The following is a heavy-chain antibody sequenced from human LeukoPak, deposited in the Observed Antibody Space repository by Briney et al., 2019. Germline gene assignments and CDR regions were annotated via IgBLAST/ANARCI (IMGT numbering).Heavy chain of an antibody. Sequence: GGSLRLSCAVSGFTFSNFWMSWVRQAPGRGLEWVANIHPEGNEKYHVESVKGRFTISRDNAKNSLYLQMNSLRAEDTAVYYCARAPSYSSGWSWGQGTLVTVSS. CDR1: GFTFSNFW. CDR3: ARAPSYSSGWS. J-gene: IGHJ4*02. CDR2: IHPEGNEK. D-gene: IGHD6-19*01. V-gene: IGHV3-7*01.